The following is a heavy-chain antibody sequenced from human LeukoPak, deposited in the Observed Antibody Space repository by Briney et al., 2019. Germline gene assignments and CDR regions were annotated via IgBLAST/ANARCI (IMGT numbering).Heavy chain of an antibody. CDR3: AKGWYFDL. CDR2: ISYDGSNK. J-gene: IGHJ2*01. CDR1: GFTFSSYG. V-gene: IGHV3-30*18. Sequence: PGRSLRLSCAASGFTFSSYGMHWVRQAPGKGLDWVAVISYDGSNKYYADSVKGRFTISRDNSKNTLYLQMNSLRAEDTAVYYCAKGWYFDLWGRGTLVTVSS.